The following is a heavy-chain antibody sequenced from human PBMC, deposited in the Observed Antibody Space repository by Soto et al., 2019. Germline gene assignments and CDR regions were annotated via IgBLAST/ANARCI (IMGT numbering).Heavy chain of an antibody. J-gene: IGHJ4*02. V-gene: IGHV1-18*01. CDR3: ARAYAGYSSGWYLTAMGY. D-gene: IGHD6-19*01. CDR1: GYTFTSYG. CDR2: ISAYNGNT. Sequence: ASVKVSCKASGYTFTSYGISWVRQAPGQGLEWMGWISAYNGNTNYAQKLQGRVTMTTDTSTSTAYMELRSLRSDDTAVYYCARAYAGYSSGWYLTAMGYWGQGTLVTVSS.